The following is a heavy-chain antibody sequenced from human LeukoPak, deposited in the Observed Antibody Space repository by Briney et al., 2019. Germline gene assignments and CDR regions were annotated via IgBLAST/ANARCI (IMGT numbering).Heavy chain of an antibody. CDR1: GFTFSSYAM. CDR3: ARDRTGTTDY. Sequence: GSLRLSCAASGFTFSSYAMSWVRQAPGKGLEWIGEISHSGSTNYNPSLKSRVTISVDKSNNQFSLKLSSVTAADTAVYYCARDRTGTTDYWGQGTLVTVSS. J-gene: IGHJ4*02. D-gene: IGHD1-1*01. CDR2: ISHSGST. V-gene: IGHV4-4*02.